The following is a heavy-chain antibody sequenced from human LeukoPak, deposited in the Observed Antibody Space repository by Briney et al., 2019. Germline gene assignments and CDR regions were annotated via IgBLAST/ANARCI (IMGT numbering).Heavy chain of an antibody. V-gene: IGHV3-23*01. D-gene: IGHD3-10*01. Sequence: GGSLRLSCAASGFTFKSYAINWVRQAPGKGLEWVSDISGSGETTHYADSVKGRFTISRDNSENTLYLEMNSLRGEDTAVYYCARGDYDLSGSYHYGMDVWGQGTTVTVSS. CDR2: ISGSGETT. J-gene: IGHJ6*02. CDR3: ARGDYDLSGSYHYGMDV. CDR1: GFTFKSYA.